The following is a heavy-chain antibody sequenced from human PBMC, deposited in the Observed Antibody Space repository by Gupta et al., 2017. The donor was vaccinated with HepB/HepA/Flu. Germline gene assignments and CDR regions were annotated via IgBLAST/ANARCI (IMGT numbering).Heavy chain of an antibody. CDR2: ISAYNGNT. V-gene: IGHV1-18*01. CDR3: ARASHRPIGARFGP. Sequence: QVQLVQSGAEVKKPGASVKVCCTASGYTFTSYGISWVRQAPGQGLEWMGWISAYNGNTNYAQKLQGRVTMTTDTSTSTAYTELRSMGSVDTAVYYCARASHRPIGARFGPGGQGTLVTVSS. J-gene: IGHJ5*02. D-gene: IGHD6-25*01. CDR1: GYTFTSYG.